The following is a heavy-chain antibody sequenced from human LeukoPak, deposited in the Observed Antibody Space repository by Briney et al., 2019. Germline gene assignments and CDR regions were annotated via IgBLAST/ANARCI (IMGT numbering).Heavy chain of an antibody. Sequence: ASVKVSCKASGYIFTGYYMHWVRQAPGQGLEWMGWISPNSGGTNYAQEFQGRVTITSDTSTTTAYMELSGPRSDDRGMYCCARDRAHVGTMVDALDVWGQGAMVTVSS. CDR1: GYIFTGYY. V-gene: IGHV1-2*02. CDR2: ISPNSGGT. J-gene: IGHJ3*01. D-gene: IGHD1-1*01. CDR3: ARDRAHVGTMVDALDV.